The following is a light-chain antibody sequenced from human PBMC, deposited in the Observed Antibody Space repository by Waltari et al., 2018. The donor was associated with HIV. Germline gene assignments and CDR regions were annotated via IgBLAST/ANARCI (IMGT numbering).Light chain of an antibody. CDR3: ATWDDSLNGWV. Sequence: QSVLTQPPSASGTPGQRVTISCSGSSYNIGSNTVSWYHQVPGTAPKVLIYSNDDRPSGVPDRFSGSKSGTSAYLAISGLQSEDEADYYCATWDDSLNGWVFGGGTKVTVL. CDR2: SND. CDR1: SYNIGSNT. J-gene: IGLJ3*02. V-gene: IGLV1-44*01.